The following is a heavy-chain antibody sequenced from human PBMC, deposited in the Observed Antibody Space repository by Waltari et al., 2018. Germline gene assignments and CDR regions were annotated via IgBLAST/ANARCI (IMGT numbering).Heavy chain of an antibody. CDR2: INHHGTS. J-gene: IGHJ5*02. D-gene: IGHD2-15*01. V-gene: IGHV4-34*02. Sequence: QVQLKQWGAGLLKPSETLSLTCAVSGGTFSGYYWTWVRQAPGKGLEWIAEINHHGTSHSNPSTWSRVTISVDPSKNQFSLSRRSVTAADTALYYCARGRRTVVLAETRVPLDPWGQGTQVTVSS. CDR1: GGTFSGYY. CDR3: ARGRRTVVLAETRVPLDP.